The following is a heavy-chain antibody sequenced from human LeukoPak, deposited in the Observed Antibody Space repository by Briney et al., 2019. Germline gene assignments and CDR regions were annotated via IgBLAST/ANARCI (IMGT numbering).Heavy chain of an antibody. V-gene: IGHV1-24*01. D-gene: IGHD1-26*01. CDR1: GYTLTELS. CDR2: FDLEDGET. J-gene: IGHJ4*02. Sequence: ASVKVSCKVSGYTLTELSMHWVRQAPGKGLEWMGGFDLEDGETIYAQKFQGRVTMTEDTSTDTAYMELSSLRSEDTAVYYCATDIMVSSGSAFDYWGQGTLVTVSS. CDR3: ATDIMVSSGSAFDY.